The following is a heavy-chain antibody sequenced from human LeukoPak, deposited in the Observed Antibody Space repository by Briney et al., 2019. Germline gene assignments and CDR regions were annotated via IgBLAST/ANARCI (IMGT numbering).Heavy chain of an antibody. V-gene: IGHV4-4*02. CDR2: IYHSGST. CDR1: GGSISSSNW. CDR3: ARSSEGRYYYDSSGFSYYYYMDV. D-gene: IGHD3-22*01. Sequence: PSGTLSLTCTVSGGSISSSNWWNWVRQPPGKGLEWIGEIYHSGSTNYNPSLKSRVTISVDKSKNQFSLKLSSVTAADTAVYYCARSSEGRYYYDSSGFSYYYYMDVWGKGTTVIISS. J-gene: IGHJ6*03.